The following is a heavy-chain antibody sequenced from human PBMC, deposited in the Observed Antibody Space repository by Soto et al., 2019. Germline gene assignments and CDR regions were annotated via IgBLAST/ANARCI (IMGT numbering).Heavy chain of an antibody. CDR3: ARDRASIAARPWFDP. J-gene: IGHJ5*02. Sequence: SETVSLTCTVSGGSISSGGYYWSWIRQHPGKGLEWIGYIYYSGSTYYNPSLKSRVTISVDTSKNQFSLKLSSVTAADTAVYYCARDRASIAARPWFDPWGQGTLVTVSS. CDR1: GGSISSGGYY. V-gene: IGHV4-31*03. D-gene: IGHD6-6*01. CDR2: IYYSGST.